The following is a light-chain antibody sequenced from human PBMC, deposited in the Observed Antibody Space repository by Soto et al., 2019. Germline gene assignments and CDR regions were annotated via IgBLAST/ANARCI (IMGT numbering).Light chain of an antibody. J-gene: IGLJ2*01. CDR3: QVWDTTNPVI. CDR2: DDG. Sequence: SYGLTQPPSVSVAAGQTARIACGGNNIEIKSVHWYQQKPGQAPVLVVYDDGDRTTGIPERFSGSKSGNTATLTTSRVEAGDEADYYCQVWDTTNPVIFGGGTKVTVL. CDR1: NIEIKS. V-gene: IGLV3-21*02.